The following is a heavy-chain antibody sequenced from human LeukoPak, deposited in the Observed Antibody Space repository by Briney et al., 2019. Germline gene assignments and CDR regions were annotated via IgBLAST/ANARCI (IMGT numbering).Heavy chain of an antibody. CDR3: ARVSGYSYGDAFDI. CDR2: IYYSGST. Sequence: SETLSLTCTVSGGSISSGGYYWSWIRQHPGKGLEWIGYIYYSGSTYYNPSLKSRVTISVDTSKNQISLKLSSVTAADTAVYYCARVSGYSYGDAFDIWGQGTMVTVSS. V-gene: IGHV4-31*03. J-gene: IGHJ3*02. CDR1: GGSISSGGYY. D-gene: IGHD5-18*01.